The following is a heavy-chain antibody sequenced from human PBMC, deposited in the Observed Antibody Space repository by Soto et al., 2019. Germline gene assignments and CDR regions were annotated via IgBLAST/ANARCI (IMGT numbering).Heavy chain of an antibody. D-gene: IGHD2-2*02. V-gene: IGHV1-46*03. CDR1: GYTFTSYY. CDR3: ARDSAWVPAAIKGISRKGGNNWFDP. Sequence: ASVKVSCKASGYTFTSYYMHWVRQAPGQGLEWMGIINPSGGSTSYAQKFQGRVTMTRDTSTSTVYMELSSLRSEDTAVYYCARDSAWVPAAIKGISRKGGNNWFDPWGQGTLVTVSS. J-gene: IGHJ5*02. CDR2: INPSGGST.